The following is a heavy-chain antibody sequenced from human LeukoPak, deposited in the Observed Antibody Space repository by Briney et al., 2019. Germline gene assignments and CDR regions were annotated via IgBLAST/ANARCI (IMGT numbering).Heavy chain of an antibody. CDR1: GGSVSSNSAA. CDR2: TYYRSKWYN. CDR3: ATGVYDAFDI. D-gene: IGHD2-8*01. Sequence: SQTLSLTCAISGGSVSSNSAAWNWIRQSPSGGLEWLGRTYYRSKWYNDYAVSVKSRITINPDTSKNQFSLQLNSVTPEDTAVYYCATGVYDAFDIWGQGTMVTVSS. J-gene: IGHJ3*02. V-gene: IGHV6-1*01.